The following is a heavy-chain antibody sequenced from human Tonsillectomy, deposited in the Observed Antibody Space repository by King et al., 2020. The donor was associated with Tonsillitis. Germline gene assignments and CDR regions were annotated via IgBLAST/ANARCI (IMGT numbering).Heavy chain of an antibody. V-gene: IGHV5-51*01. CDR3: ARQSRRGDFAY. J-gene: IGHJ4*02. CDR2: IFPDDSDT. CDR1: GYNFAKYW. Sequence: VQLVESGAEVKKPGESLKISCKGSGYNFAKYWIGWVRQMPGKGLEWMGIIFPDDSDTRNSPSFQGQVTISADKYISTAYLQWSSLKASDTAMYYCARQSRRGDFAYWGQGTLVTVSS.